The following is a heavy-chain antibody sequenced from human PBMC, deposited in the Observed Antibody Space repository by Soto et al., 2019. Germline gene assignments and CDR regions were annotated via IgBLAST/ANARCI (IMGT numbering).Heavy chain of an antibody. CDR2: ISSSSSYI. J-gene: IGHJ4*02. V-gene: IGHV3-21*01. D-gene: IGHD1-7*01. CDR1: GFTFSSYS. CDR3: AKEITGTIKSGGPADY. Sequence: GGSLRLSCAASGFTFSSYSMNWVRQAPGKGLEWVSSISSSSSYIYYADSVKGRFTISRDNAKNSLYLQMNSLRAEDTAVYYCAKEITGTIKSGGPADYWGQGTLVTVSS.